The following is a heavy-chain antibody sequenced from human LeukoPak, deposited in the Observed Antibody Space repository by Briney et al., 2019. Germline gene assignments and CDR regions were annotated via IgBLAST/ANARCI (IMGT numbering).Heavy chain of an antibody. V-gene: IGHV3-48*03. CDR1: GFTFSGYE. CDR3: ARVNCGGDCYSKTALDY. Sequence: GGSLRLSCAASGFTFSGYEMNWVRQAPGKGLEWVSYISSGGRTRQYADSVKGRFTISKDSAKNSLYLQMNSLRAEDTAVYYCARVNCGGDCYSKTALDYWGQGTLVTVSS. D-gene: IGHD2-21*02. J-gene: IGHJ4*02. CDR2: ISSGGRTR.